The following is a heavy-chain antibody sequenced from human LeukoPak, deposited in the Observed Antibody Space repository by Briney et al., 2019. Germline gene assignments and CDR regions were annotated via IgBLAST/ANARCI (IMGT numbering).Heavy chain of an antibody. Sequence: KSSETLSLTCTVSGGSISSSGYYWGWIRQPPGKGLEWIGSVYYSGRTFYIPSLKSRLTISLDTSKNQFSLKLSSVTAADTAVYYCARDKGHFDVDYWGKGTLVTVSS. V-gene: IGHV4-39*07. J-gene: IGHJ4*02. D-gene: IGHD3-9*01. CDR3: ARDKGHFDVDY. CDR2: VYYSGRT. CDR1: GGSISSSGYY.